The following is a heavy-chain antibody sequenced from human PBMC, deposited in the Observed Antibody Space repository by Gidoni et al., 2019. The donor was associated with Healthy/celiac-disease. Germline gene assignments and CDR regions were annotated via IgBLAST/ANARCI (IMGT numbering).Heavy chain of an antibody. J-gene: IGHJ6*02. CDR1: GFTFSDYY. CDR3: ARAAKQVLRFLEWSTPDILNSDGMDV. CDR2: ISSSGSTI. Sequence: QVQLVESGGGLVKPGGSLRLSCAASGFTFSDYYMSWIRQAPGKGREWVSYISSSGSTIYYADSVKGRFTISRDNAKNSLYLQMNSLRAEDTAVYYCARAAKQVLRFLEWSTPDILNSDGMDVWGQGTTVTVSS. D-gene: IGHD3-3*01. V-gene: IGHV3-11*01.